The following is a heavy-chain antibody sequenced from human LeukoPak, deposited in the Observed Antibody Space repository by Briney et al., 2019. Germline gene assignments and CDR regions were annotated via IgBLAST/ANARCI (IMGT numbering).Heavy chain of an antibody. J-gene: IGHJ3*02. V-gene: IGHV3-9*01. CDR2: ISWNSGSI. CDR3: ARDYIQLRFPHDAFDI. CDR1: GFTFDDYA. D-gene: IGHD5-18*01. Sequence: GGSLRLSCAASGFTFDDYAMHWVRQAPGKGLEWVSGISWNSGSIGYADSVKGRFTISRDNAKNSLYLQMNSLRAEDTALYYCARDYIQLRFPHDAFDIWGQGTMVTVSS.